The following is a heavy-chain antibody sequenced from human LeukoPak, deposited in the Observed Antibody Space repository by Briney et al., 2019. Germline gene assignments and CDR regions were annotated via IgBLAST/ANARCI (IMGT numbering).Heavy chain of an antibody. J-gene: IGHJ6*03. V-gene: IGHV4-38-2*02. D-gene: IGHD5-12*01. CDR1: GYSISSDYY. CDR2: IYHSGST. CDR3: ARDRGYSDYEGLDYGDSHYYYYYMDV. Sequence: SETLSLTCTVSGYSISSDYYWGWIRQPPGKGLEWIGSIYHSGSTYYNPSLKSRVTISVDTSKNQFSLKLSSVTAVDTAVYYCARDRGYSDYEGLDYGDSHYYYYYMDVWGKGTTVTVSS.